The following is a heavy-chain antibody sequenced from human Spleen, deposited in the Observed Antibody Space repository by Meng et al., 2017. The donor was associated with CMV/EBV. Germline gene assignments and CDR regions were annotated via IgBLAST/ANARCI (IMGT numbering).Heavy chain of an antibody. V-gene: IGHV1-8*02. CDR2: MHPNSDNT. Sequence: ASVKVSCKASGYSFTGYFLHWVRQAPGQGLEWMGWMHPNSDNTGYAQKFQGRVTMTRTTSISTAYMELSSLRFEDTAVYYCARGGIWWTGYYSNWFDPWGQGTLVTVSS. D-gene: IGHD3/OR15-3a*01. CDR1: GYSFTGYF. CDR3: ARGGIWWTGYYSNWFDP. J-gene: IGHJ5*02.